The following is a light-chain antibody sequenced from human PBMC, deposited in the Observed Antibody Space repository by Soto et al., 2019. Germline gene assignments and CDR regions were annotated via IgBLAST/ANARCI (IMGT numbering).Light chain of an antibody. Sequence: EIVLTHSPATLSLSPCERATLSFSASQSVSSYLAWYQQKPGQAPRLLIYDASNRATGIPARFSGSGSGTDFTLTISSLEPEDFAVYYCQQRSNWPPSWTFGQGTKVDI. CDR3: QQRSNWPPSWT. J-gene: IGKJ1*01. V-gene: IGKV3-11*01. CDR2: DAS. CDR1: QSVSSY.